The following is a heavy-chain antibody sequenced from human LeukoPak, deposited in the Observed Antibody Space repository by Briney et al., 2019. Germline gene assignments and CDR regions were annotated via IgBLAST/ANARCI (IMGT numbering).Heavy chain of an antibody. D-gene: IGHD2-2*01. CDR3: ARGRGIVVVPAATSYDALDI. V-gene: IGHV1-69*05. CDR2: IIPIFGTA. CDR1: GGTFSSYA. J-gene: IGHJ3*02. Sequence: SVKVSCKASGGTFSSYAISWVRQAPGQGLEWMGGIIPIFGTANYAQKCQSRVTITTGESQSTAYMELSRLRSEDTAVYYCARGRGIVVVPAATSYDALDIWGQGTMVTVSS.